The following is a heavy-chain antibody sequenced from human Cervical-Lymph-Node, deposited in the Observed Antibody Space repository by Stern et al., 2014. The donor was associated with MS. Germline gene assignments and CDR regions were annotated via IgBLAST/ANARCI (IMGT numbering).Heavy chain of an antibody. CDR1: GFTFDDCA. Sequence: EVQLVESGGGSVQPGRSLRLSCAASGFTFDDCAMHWVRQAPGKGLEWVSGISWNSNNIGYADSVRGRSTISRDNAKNSLYLQMNGLRPEDTALYYCAKDISERHYYFDSWGEGTLVTVSS. CDR2: ISWNSNNI. D-gene: IGHD3-16*02. V-gene: IGHV3-9*01. CDR3: AKDISERHYYFDS. J-gene: IGHJ4*02.